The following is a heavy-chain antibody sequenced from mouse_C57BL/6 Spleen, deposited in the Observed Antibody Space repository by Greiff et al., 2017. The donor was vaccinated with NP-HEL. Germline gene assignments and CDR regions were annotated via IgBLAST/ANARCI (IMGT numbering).Heavy chain of an antibody. CDR3: ARKATGYFDV. CDR1: GYAFSSYW. CDR2: IYPGDGDT. J-gene: IGHJ1*03. Sequence: VQLQESGAELVKPGASVKISCKASGYAFSSYWMNWVKQRPGTGLEWIGQIYPGDGDTNYNGKFKGKATLTADKSSSTAYMQLSSLTSEDSAVYFCARKATGYFDVWGTGTTVTVSS. V-gene: IGHV1-80*01. D-gene: IGHD3-2*02.